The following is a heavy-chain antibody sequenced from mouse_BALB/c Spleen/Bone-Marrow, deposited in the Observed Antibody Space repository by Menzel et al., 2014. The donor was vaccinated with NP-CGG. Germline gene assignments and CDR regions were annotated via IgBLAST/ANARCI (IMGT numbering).Heavy chain of an antibody. J-gene: IGHJ4*01. CDR3: TRDPYYYGSSYAMDY. V-gene: IGHV5-6-4*01. CDR1: GFTFSSYT. CDR2: ISSGGSYT. Sequence: DVHLVESGGGLVKPGGSLKLSCAAPGFTFSSYTMSWVRQTPEKRLEWVATISSGGSYTYYPDSVKGRFTISRDNAKNTLYLQMSSLKSEDTAMYYCTRDPYYYGSSYAMDYWGQGTSVTVSS. D-gene: IGHD1-1*01.